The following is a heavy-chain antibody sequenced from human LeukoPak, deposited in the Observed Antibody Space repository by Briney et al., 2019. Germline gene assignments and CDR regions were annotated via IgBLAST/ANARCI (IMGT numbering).Heavy chain of an antibody. CDR3: ARDYSGYVDFDY. D-gene: IGHD5-12*01. CDR2: INAGNGNT. V-gene: IGHV1-3*01. Sequence: GASVKVSCKASGYTFTSYAMHWVRQAPGQRLEWMGWINAGNGNTKYSQKFQGRVTITRDTSASTAYMELSSLRSEDTAVYYCARDYSGYVDFDYWGQGTLVTVSS. CDR1: GYTFTSYA. J-gene: IGHJ4*02.